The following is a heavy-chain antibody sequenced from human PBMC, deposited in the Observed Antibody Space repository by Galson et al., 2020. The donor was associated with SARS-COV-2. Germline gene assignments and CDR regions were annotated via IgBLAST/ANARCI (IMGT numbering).Heavy chain of an antibody. Sequence: ASVKVSCKASGYTFTGYYMHWVRQAPGQGLEWMGWINPNSGGTNYAQKFQVRVTMTRDTSISTAYMELSRLRSDDTAVYYCASRAGWVYYYYGMDVWGQGTTVTVSS. CDR2: INPNSGGT. CDR3: ASRAGWVYYYYGMDV. V-gene: IGHV1-2*02. J-gene: IGHJ6*02. CDR1: GYTFTGYY. D-gene: IGHD6-19*01.